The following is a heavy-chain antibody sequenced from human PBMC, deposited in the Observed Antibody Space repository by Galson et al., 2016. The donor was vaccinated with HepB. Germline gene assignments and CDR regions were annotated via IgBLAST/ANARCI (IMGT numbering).Heavy chain of an antibody. CDR1: GFTFSGYA. D-gene: IGHD2-21*01. Sequence: SLRLSCAASGFTFSGYAMSWVRQAPGKGLECVSSISGNGGTTYCADSVKGRFTISRDNSKNTLYLQMNSLRADDTAVYYCAKTLLGGMDVWGQGTTVTVSS. CDR2: ISGNGGTT. V-gene: IGHV3-23*01. J-gene: IGHJ6*02. CDR3: AKTLLGGMDV.